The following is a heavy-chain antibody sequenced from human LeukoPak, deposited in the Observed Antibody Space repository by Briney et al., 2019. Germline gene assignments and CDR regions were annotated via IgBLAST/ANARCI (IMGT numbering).Heavy chain of an antibody. Sequence: ASVKVSCKASGYTFTSYDINWVRQATGQGLEWMGWMNPNSGNTGYAQKFQGRVTMTRNTSISTAYMELSSLRSADTAVYYCARVSKKGDYYYYYYMDVWGKGTTVTVSS. CDR1: GYTFTSYD. V-gene: IGHV1-8*01. CDR3: ARVSKKGDYYYYYYMDV. CDR2: MNPNSGNT. J-gene: IGHJ6*03.